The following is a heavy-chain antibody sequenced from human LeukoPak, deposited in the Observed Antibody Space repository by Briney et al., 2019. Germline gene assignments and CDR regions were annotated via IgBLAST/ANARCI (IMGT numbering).Heavy chain of an antibody. CDR3: ARGRDGYNFDY. J-gene: IGHJ4*02. Sequence: PSETLSLTCTVSGGSISSSSYYWGWIRQPPGKGLEWIGSVYYSGSTYYNPSLKSRVTISVDTSKNQFSLKLSSVTAADPAVYYCARGRDGYNFDYWGQGTLVTVSS. CDR1: GGSISSSSYY. D-gene: IGHD5-24*01. CDR2: VYYSGST. V-gene: IGHV4-39*01.